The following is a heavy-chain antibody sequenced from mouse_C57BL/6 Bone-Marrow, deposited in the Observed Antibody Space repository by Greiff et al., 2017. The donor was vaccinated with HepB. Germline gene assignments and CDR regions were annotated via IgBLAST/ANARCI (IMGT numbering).Heavy chain of an antibody. J-gene: IGHJ4*01. CDR1: GFTFSSYA. CDR2: ISSGGDYI. V-gene: IGHV5-9-1*02. Sequence: EVQGVESGEGLVKPGGSLKLSCAASGFTFSSYAMSWVRQTPEKRLEWVAYISSGGDYIYYADTVKGRFTISRDNARNTLYLQMSSLKSEDTAMYYCTRYSTLYYYAMDYWGQGTSVTVSS. D-gene: IGHD2-5*01. CDR3: TRYSTLYYYAMDY.